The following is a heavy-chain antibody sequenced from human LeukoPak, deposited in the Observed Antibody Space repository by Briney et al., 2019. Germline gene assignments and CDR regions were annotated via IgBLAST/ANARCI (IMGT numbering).Heavy chain of an antibody. CDR1: GGSISSSSYY. CDR2: IYYSGST. Sequence: SETLSLTCTVSGGSISSSSYYWGWIRQPPGKGLEWIGSIYYSGSTYYNPSLKSRVTISVDTSKNQFSLKVSSVTAADTAVYFCARDGGRGGDASGWYNWFDPWGQGTLVTVSS. J-gene: IGHJ5*02. V-gene: IGHV4-39*02. D-gene: IGHD6-19*01. CDR3: ARDGGRGGDASGWYNWFDP.